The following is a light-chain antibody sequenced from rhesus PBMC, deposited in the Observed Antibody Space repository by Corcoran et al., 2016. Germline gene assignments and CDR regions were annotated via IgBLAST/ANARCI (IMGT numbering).Light chain of an antibody. Sequence: QAALTQPRSVSGSPGQSVTISCTGTSSDIGGYNYVSWYQQHPGTAPKLMISEVSKRPSGVSDRFSGSKSGNTASLTISGLQAEDEADYYCSSYAGINIYIFGGGTRLTVL. V-gene: IGLV2-32*02. CDR1: SSDIGGYNY. CDR2: EVS. J-gene: IGLJ1*01. CDR3: SSYAGINIYI.